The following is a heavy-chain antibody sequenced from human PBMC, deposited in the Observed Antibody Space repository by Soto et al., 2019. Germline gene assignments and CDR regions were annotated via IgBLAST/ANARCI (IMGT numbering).Heavy chain of an antibody. CDR2: IYYSGST. CDR3: ARVMLGELSLSYYFDY. J-gene: IGHJ4*02. V-gene: IGHV4-31*03. CDR1: GGSISSGGYY. D-gene: IGHD3-16*02. Sequence: SETLSLTCTVSGGSISSGGYYWSWIRQHPGKGLEWIGYIYYSGSTYYNPSLKSRVTISVDTSKNQFSLKLSSVTAADTDVYYCARVMLGELSLSYYFDYWGQGTLVTVS.